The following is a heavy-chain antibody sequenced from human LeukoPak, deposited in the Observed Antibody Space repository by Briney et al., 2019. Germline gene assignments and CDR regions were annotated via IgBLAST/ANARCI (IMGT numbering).Heavy chain of an antibody. D-gene: IGHD6-6*01. Sequence: GGSLRLSCAASGFTFSSYAMSWVRQAPGKGLEWVAVIWYDGSNKYYADSVKGRFTISRDNSKSTLYLQMNSLRAEDTAVYYCARGRVSLDYWGQGTLVTVSS. CDR2: IWYDGSNK. V-gene: IGHV3-33*08. CDR1: GFTFSSYA. CDR3: ARGRVSLDY. J-gene: IGHJ4*02.